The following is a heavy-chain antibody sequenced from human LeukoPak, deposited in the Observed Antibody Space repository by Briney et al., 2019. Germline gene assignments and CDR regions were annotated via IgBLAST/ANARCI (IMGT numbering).Heavy chain of an antibody. V-gene: IGHV4-4*07. CDR1: GGSISGYY. CDR2: IYSTGST. Sequence: PSETLSLTCTVSGGSISGYYWSWIRQPAGKGLEWIGRIYSTGSTSYNPSLKSRVTMSVDTSKNQFSLRLRSVTAADTAVYYCARQIASAGTAGFDFWGQGALVTVSS. J-gene: IGHJ4*02. CDR3: ARQIASAGTAGFDF. D-gene: IGHD6-13*01.